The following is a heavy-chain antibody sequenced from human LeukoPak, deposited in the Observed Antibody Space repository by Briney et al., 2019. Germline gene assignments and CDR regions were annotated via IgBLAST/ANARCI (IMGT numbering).Heavy chain of an antibody. CDR3: ARHKNYYGSEFDY. Sequence: SETLSLTCTVSGGSISSSIYYWGWIRQPPGKGLEWIGSIYYSGSTYYNPSLKSRVTISVDTSKNQFSLKLSSVTAADTAVYYCARHKNYYGSEFDYWGQGTLVTASS. CDR1: GGSISSSIYY. CDR2: IYYSGST. V-gene: IGHV4-39*01. J-gene: IGHJ4*02. D-gene: IGHD3-10*01.